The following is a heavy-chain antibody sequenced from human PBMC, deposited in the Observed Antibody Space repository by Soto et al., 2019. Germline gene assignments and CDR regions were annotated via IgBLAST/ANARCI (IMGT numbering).Heavy chain of an antibody. V-gene: IGHV4-59*01. CDR1: GGSISSYY. Sequence: SETLSLTCTVSGGSISSYYWSWIRQPPGKGLEWIGYIYYSGSTNYNPSLKSRVTISVDTSKNQFSLKLSSVTAADTAVYYCARVGAGYSSSEVDYWGQGTLVTVSS. CDR3: ARVGAGYSSSEVDY. J-gene: IGHJ4*02. CDR2: IYYSGST. D-gene: IGHD6-13*01.